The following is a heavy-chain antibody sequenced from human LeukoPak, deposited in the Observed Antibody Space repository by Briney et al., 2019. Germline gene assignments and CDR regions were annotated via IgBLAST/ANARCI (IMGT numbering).Heavy chain of an antibody. D-gene: IGHD3-22*01. Sequence: ASVKFSCKASGYTFTGYYLHWVRQAPGQGLEWMGWINPKSGATNYAQMFQGRVTVTRDTSVSTVYMELSRLTSDDTAVYFCARDFDYFDRNGYYYPRYYYMDVWGKGTTVSISS. V-gene: IGHV1-2*02. CDR3: ARDFDYFDRNGYYYPRYYYMDV. CDR1: GYTFTGYY. J-gene: IGHJ6*03. CDR2: INPKSGAT.